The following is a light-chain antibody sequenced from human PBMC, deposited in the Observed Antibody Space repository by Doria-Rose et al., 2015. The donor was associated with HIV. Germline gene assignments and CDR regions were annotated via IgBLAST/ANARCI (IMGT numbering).Light chain of an antibody. CDR3: QQYYDTPS. V-gene: IGKV4-1*01. J-gene: IGKJ3*01. CDR1: QSLLYTSKNY. Sequence: DIRMTQSPESLGMSLGERATLNCKSNQSLLYTSKNYLAWYQQKPGQLPKLLIDWASTRQSGVSARFSGSGSVTDFTLTISSLEAEDVAVYYCQQYYDTPSFGPGTTVDIK. CDR2: WAS.